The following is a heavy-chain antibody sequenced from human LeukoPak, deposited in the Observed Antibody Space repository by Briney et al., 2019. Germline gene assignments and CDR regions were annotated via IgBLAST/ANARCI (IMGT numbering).Heavy chain of an antibody. J-gene: IGHJ4*02. Sequence: GRSLRLSCAASGFTFSNYWMHWVRQVPGKGLVWVSRINDDGSATFYADSVKGRFTISRDNAKNTLFLQMSSLRAKDTAVYFCAREILAPGKTHDYWGQGTLVTVSS. V-gene: IGHV3-74*01. CDR2: INDDGSAT. CDR3: AREILAPGKTHDY. CDR1: GFTFSNYW.